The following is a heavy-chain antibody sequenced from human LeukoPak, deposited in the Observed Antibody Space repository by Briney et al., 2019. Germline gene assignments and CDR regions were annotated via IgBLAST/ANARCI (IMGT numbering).Heavy chain of an antibody. CDR3: ARARGRLLLVDY. J-gene: IGHJ4*02. V-gene: IGHV4-4*07. D-gene: IGHD2-15*01. CDR2: IYSSGST. CDR1: GGSISSYY. Sequence: PSETLSLTCTVSGGSISSYYWSWIRQPAGKGLEWIGRIYSSGSTDYNPSLKSRVTMSVDTSKNQFSLNLSSVTAADSAVYYCARARGRLLLVDYWGQGTLVTVSS.